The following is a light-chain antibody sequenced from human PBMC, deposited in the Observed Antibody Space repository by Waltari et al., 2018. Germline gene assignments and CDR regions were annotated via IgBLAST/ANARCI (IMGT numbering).Light chain of an antibody. CDR2: DVI. Sequence: QSALTQPRSVSGSPGQSVTISCTGTTDVYVCWYQHHPGKAPKLIIYDVIKRPSGVPDRFSASKSGNTASLTISGLQDDDEADYYCCSSGGIYVFGTGTKVTVL. V-gene: IGLV2-11*01. CDR1: TDVY. J-gene: IGLJ1*01. CDR3: CSSGGIYV.